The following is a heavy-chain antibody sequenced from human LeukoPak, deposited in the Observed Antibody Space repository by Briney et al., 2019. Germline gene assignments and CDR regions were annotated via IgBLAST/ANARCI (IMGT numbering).Heavy chain of an antibody. Sequence: GGSLRLSCAASGFIFSDYYVTWIRQAPGKGLEWISYISGSGTTIHYAGSVKGRFTVSRDNVKNSLYLQMNSLRAEDTAVYYCARDAYYYSSDSWGRGTLVTVSS. V-gene: IGHV3-11*04. CDR2: ISGSGTTI. J-gene: IGHJ4*02. D-gene: IGHD3-10*01. CDR1: GFIFSDYY. CDR3: ARDAYYYSSDS.